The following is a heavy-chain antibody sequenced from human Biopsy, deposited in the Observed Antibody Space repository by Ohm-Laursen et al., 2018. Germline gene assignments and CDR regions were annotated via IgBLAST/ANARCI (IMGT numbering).Heavy chain of an antibody. CDR1: GGSISSDY. CDR2: IYYTGHT. CDR3: ARLTGDPSY. D-gene: IGHD7-27*01. J-gene: IGHJ4*02. V-gene: IGHV4-59*01. Sequence: TLSLTWTVSGGSISSDYWNWIRQSPGKGLEWIGFIYYTGHTNYNPSLKSRATISVDTSKNQFSLKVISVTAADTAVYYCARLTGDPSYWGQGILVTVSS.